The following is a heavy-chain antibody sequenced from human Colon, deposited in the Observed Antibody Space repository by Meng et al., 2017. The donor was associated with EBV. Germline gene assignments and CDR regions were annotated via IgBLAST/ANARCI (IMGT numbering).Heavy chain of an antibody. CDR1: GVSINSGGYY. CDR2: INHSGST. J-gene: IGHJ4*02. Sequence: QVQLQESGPGLVKPSPTLSLTCAVSGVSINSGGYYWSWIRQSPGRGLEWIGEINHSGSTNYNPSLKSRVTISVETSKNQFSLNLSSVTATDTAVYYCARGYMVRRLILPFAYWGQGTLVTVSS. V-gene: IGHV4-30-4*01. D-gene: IGHD3-10*01. CDR3: ARGYMVRRLILPFAY.